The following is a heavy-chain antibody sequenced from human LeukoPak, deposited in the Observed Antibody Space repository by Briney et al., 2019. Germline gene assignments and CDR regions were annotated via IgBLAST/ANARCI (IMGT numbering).Heavy chain of an antibody. CDR1: GFTFSNSA. V-gene: IGHV3-23*01. CDR2: IGTSDTST. Sequence: GGSLRLSCVASGFTFSNSAMSWVRQAPGKGLEWVSGIGTSDTSTYYADSVKGRVTVSRDNSKNTLYLQMNSLRAEDTAAYYCARGRGGDYWGQGNLVTVSS. CDR3: ARGRGGDY. D-gene: IGHD3-16*01. J-gene: IGHJ4*02.